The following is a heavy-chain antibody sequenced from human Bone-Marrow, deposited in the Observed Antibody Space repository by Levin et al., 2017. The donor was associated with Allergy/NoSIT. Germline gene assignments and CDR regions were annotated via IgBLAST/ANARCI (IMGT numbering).Heavy chain of an antibody. CDR1: DGSIKNHY. CDR2: GLYSGNT. CDR3: ARVPYYHVLSGYFLGAFDL. J-gene: IGHJ3*01. V-gene: IGHV4-59*11. D-gene: IGHD3-3*01. Sequence: PSETLSLTCTASDGSIKNHYWSWIRQPPGKGLEWIGNGLYSGNTIYNPSLQSRVTIFVDTSKSQVSLELTSVTAADTAVYYCARVPYYHVLSGYFLGAFDLWGQGTMVSVSS.